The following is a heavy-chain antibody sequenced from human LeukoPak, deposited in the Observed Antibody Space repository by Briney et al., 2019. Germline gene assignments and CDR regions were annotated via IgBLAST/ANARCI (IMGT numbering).Heavy chain of an antibody. D-gene: IGHD6-13*01. V-gene: IGHV3-7*01. Sequence: GGSLRLSCAASGFTFSSYWMSWVRQAPGKGLEWVANIKQDGSEKYYVDSVKGRFTISRDNAKNSLYLQMNSLRAEGTAVYYCARDVGIAAAGTFDYWGQGTLVTVSS. CDR2: IKQDGSEK. CDR1: GFTFSSYW. CDR3: ARDVGIAAAGTFDY. J-gene: IGHJ4*02.